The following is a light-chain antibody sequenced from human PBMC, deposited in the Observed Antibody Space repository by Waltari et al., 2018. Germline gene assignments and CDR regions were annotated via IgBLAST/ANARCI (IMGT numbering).Light chain of an antibody. CDR3: SSYTTSTSYVV. V-gene: IGLV2-14*01. CDR2: EVS. CDR1: SSDVGDYRY. J-gene: IGLJ2*01. Sequence: QSALTQPASVSGSPGQSITISYSGTSSDVGDYRYVAWYHQHPGKAPKLMICEVSNRAAGVSNRFSGSKSSNTASLTISGLQAEDEADYYCSSYTTSTSYVVFGGGTKLTVL.